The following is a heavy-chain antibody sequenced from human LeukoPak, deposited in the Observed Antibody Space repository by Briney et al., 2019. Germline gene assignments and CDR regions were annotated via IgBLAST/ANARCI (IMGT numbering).Heavy chain of an antibody. CDR1: GFTFSKYG. D-gene: IGHD4-17*01. CDR3: AMNGDDTEISV. V-gene: IGHV3-33*01. CDR2: VWYSGKTK. J-gene: IGHJ3*01. Sequence: RPAASLRLSCAGTGFTFSKYGMHWFRQAPGLGLEWVATVWYSGKTKYYSDSVKGRFTISRDNSRSTLYLQLTSLIAEDTALYYCAMNGDDTEISVWGQGTLVTVSS.